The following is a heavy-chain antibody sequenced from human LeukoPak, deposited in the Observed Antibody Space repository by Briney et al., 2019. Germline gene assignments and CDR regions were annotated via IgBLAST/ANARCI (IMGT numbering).Heavy chain of an antibody. J-gene: IGHJ4*02. Sequence: GGSLRLSCAASGFSFDDYGMSWVRQVPGKGLVWVSRINSDGSSTTYADSVKGRFTISRDNAKNTLYLQMNSLRAEDTAVYYCARGVEGRSSSINNWGQGIQVTVSS. CDR2: INSDGSST. CDR1: GFSFDDYG. CDR3: ARGVEGRSSSINN. V-gene: IGHV3-74*01. D-gene: IGHD6-13*01.